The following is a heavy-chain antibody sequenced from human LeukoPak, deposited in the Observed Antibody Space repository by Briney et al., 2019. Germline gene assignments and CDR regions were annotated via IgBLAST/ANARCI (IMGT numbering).Heavy chain of an antibody. CDR2: IRPDGTVT. J-gene: IGHJ4*02. V-gene: IGHV3-74*01. Sequence: GGSLRLSCAASGFTFSTYCMHWVRQAPGKGPMWVSRIRPDGTVTNYADSVKARFIISRDNARNTVYLQMNSLRVEDTAVYYCVRDFRSADYWGQGTLVTVSS. CDR3: VRDFRSADY. CDR1: GFTFSTYC.